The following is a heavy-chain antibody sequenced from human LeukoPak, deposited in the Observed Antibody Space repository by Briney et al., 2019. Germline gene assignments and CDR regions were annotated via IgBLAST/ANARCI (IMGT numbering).Heavy chain of an antibody. CDR2: TSYDGSNK. J-gene: IGHJ4*02. CDR3: AKDEALQYYYGSETSGIDY. D-gene: IGHD3-10*01. V-gene: IGHV3-30*18. Sequence: GGSLRLSCAASGFTFSSYAMHWVRQAPGKGLEWVTVTSYDGSNKYYADSVKGRFTISRDNSKNTLYLQTNSLRPEDTAVYYCAKDEALQYYYGSETSGIDYWGQGTLVTVSS. CDR1: GFTFSSYA.